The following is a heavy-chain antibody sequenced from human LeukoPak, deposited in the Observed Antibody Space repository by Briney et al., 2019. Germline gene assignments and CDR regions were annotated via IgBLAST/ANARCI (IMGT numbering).Heavy chain of an antibody. V-gene: IGHV3-48*03. CDR3: AKHGKVVVAATIDY. D-gene: IGHD2-15*01. CDR1: GFTFSSYE. Sequence: GGSLRLSCAASGFTFSSYEMNWVRQAPGKGLEWVSYISSSGSTIYYADSVKGRFTISRDNSKNTLYLQMNSLRAEDTAVYYCAKHGKVVVAATIDYWGQGTLVTVSS. J-gene: IGHJ4*02. CDR2: ISSSGSTI.